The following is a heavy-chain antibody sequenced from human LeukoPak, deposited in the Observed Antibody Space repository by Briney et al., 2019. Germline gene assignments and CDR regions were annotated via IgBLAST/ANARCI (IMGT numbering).Heavy chain of an antibody. CDR1: GGSISSYY. D-gene: IGHD3-10*01. V-gene: IGHV4-59*01. Sequence: SETLSLTCTVSGGSISSYYWSWIRQPPGKGLEWIGYIYYSGSTNYNPSLKSRVTISVDTSKNQFSLKLSSVPAAAPAVYYCGRSYGAGSYLGPFNFGYLRQGALVTVSS. CDR3: GRSYGAGSYLGPFNFGY. CDR2: IYYSGST. J-gene: IGHJ4*02.